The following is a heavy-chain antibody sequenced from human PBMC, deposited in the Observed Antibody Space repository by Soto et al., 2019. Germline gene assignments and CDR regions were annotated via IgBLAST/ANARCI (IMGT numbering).Heavy chain of an antibody. V-gene: IGHV1-18*01. J-gene: IGHJ3*02. CDR2: ISAYNGNT. Sequence: ASVKVSCKASGYTFTSYGISWVRQAPGQGLEWMGWISAYNGNTNYAQKLQGRVTMTTDTSTSTAYMELRSLRSDDTAVYYCARVGYYDSSGYYYAWGDAFDIWGQGTMVTVSS. D-gene: IGHD3-22*01. CDR3: ARVGYYDSSGYYYAWGDAFDI. CDR1: GYTFTSYG.